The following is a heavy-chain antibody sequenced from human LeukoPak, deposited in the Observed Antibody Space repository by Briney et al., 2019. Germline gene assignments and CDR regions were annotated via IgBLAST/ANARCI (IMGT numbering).Heavy chain of an antibody. J-gene: IGHJ4*02. D-gene: IGHD6-19*01. CDR3: ARSTYAVAATGAY. CDR2: INPSSGGT. Sequence: GASVKVSCKASGYTFTGYYMHWVRQAPGQGLEWMGWINPSSGGTNYAQKFQGRVTMTGDTSISTAYMDLSRLTSDDTAVYYCARSTYAVAATGAYWGQGTLVTVSS. V-gene: IGHV1-2*02. CDR1: GYTFTGYY.